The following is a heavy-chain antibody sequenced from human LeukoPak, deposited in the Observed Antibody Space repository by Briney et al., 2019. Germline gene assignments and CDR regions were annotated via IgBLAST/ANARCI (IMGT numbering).Heavy chain of an antibody. J-gene: IGHJ4*02. CDR3: ARAGDNSGYSDY. CDR2: INHSGST. Sequence: SETLSLTCAVYGGSSSGYYWSWIRQPPGKGLEWIGEINHSGSTNYNPSLKSRVTISVDTSKNQFSLKLSSVTAADTAVYYCARAGDNSGYSDYWGQGTLVTVSS. CDR1: GGSSSGYY. V-gene: IGHV4-34*01. D-gene: IGHD3-22*01.